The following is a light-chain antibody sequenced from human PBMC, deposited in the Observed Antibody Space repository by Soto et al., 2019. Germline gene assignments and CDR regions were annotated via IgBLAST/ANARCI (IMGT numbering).Light chain of an antibody. J-gene: IGKJ5*01. V-gene: IGKV1-27*01. CDR2: AAS. CDR1: QGISNY. Sequence: DIQMTQSPSSLSASVGDRVTITCRASQGISNYLAWYQQKPGKVPKLLIYAASTLQSGVPSRFSGSGSGTDFTLTISSLQPEDVATYYCQKYNGAITFGQGTRLEIK. CDR3: QKYNGAIT.